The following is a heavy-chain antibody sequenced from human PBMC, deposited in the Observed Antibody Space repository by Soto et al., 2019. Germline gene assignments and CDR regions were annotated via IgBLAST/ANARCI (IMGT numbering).Heavy chain of an antibody. Sequence: SDTLSLTCVVSGGSMSSFYWSWIRQSADKGLEWIGRIYPTGITNYNPSLKSRVTMSIDTSKKQFSLKVRSVTAADTARYYCARDRGGGWLDPWGQGALVTVSS. V-gene: IGHV4-4*07. CDR3: ARDRGGGWLDP. CDR1: GGSMSSFY. D-gene: IGHD2-15*01. J-gene: IGHJ5*02. CDR2: IYPTGIT.